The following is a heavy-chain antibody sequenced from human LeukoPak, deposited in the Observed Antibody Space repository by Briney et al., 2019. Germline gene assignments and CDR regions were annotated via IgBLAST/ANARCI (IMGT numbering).Heavy chain of an antibody. J-gene: IGHJ3*02. CDR2: INTGGSEI. V-gene: IGHV3-74*01. Sequence: GGSLRLSCAASGFTFSSYWMHWVRQAPGEGLVWVSRINTGGSEINYADSVKGRFTISRDNAKKTLFLQMNSLRAEDTAVYYCLTIVENTIDAFDIWGQGTMVTLSS. D-gene: IGHD1-26*01. CDR1: GFTFSSYW. CDR3: LTIVENTIDAFDI.